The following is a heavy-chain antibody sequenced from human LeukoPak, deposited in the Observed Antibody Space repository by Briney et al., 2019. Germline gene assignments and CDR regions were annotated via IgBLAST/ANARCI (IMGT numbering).Heavy chain of an antibody. Sequence: SETLSLTCAVYGGSFSGYYWSWIRQPPGKGLEWIGEINHSGSTNYNPSLKSRVTISVDTSKNQFSLKLSSVTAADTAVYYCARRSIAARPRWFDPWGQGTLVTVSP. CDR2: INHSGST. CDR1: GGSFSGYY. V-gene: IGHV4-34*01. CDR3: ARRSIAARPRWFDP. D-gene: IGHD6-6*01. J-gene: IGHJ5*02.